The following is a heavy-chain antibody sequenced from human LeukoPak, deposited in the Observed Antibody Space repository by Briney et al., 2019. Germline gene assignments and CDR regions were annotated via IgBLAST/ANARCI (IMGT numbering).Heavy chain of an antibody. CDR2: INHSGST. D-gene: IGHD5-18*01. Sequence: SETLSLTCVLYGGSSSGYYWNWIRQPPGKGLEWIGEINHSGSTNYNPSLKSRVTISVDTSKNQFSLKLSSVTAADTAVYYCARGSLRGYSYGGRFDPWGQGTLVTVSS. J-gene: IGHJ5*02. CDR1: GGSSSGYY. V-gene: IGHV4-34*01. CDR3: ARGSLRGYSYGGRFDP.